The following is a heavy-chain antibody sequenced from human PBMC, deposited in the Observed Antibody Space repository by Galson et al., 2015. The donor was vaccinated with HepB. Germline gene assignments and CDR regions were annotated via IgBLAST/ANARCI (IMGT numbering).Heavy chain of an antibody. V-gene: IGHV1-69*02. CDR2: IIPILGIA. D-gene: IGHD3-22*01. CDR3: ALTYYYDSSGYYYFDY. J-gene: IGHJ4*02. CDR1: GGTFSSYT. Sequence: SVKVSCKASGGTFSSYTISWVRQAPGQGLEWMGRIIPILGIANYAQKFQGRVTITADKSTSTAYMELSSLRSEDTAVYYCALTYYYDSSGYYYFDYWGQGTLVTVSS.